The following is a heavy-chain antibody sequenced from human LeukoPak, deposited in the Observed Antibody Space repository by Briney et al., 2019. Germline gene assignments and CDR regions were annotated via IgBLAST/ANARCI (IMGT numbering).Heavy chain of an antibody. CDR1: GFTFSSYA. CDR2: ISSNGGST. V-gene: IGHV3-64D*06. CDR3: VKSIGVGSGSFPFDP. Sequence: PGGSLRLSCSASGFTFSSYAMHWVRQAPGKGLEYVSAISSNGGSTYYADSVKSRFTISRDNSKNTLYLQMSSLRAEDMAVYYCVKSIGVGSGSFPFDPWGQGTLVTVSS. J-gene: IGHJ5*02. D-gene: IGHD3-10*01.